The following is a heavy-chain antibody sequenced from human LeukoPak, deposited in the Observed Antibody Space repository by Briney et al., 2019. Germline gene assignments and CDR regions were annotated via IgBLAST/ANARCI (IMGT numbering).Heavy chain of an antibody. D-gene: IGHD4-23*01. CDR2: IYYNGNT. CDR3: ARTVGTHRFDY. Sequence: SETLSLTCTVSGGSISSSDYYWGWIRQPPGERLEWIGTIYYNGNTYYNPSLQSRFIISVDTSKNQFSLKLTSVTAPDTAVYYCARTVGTHRFDYWGQGILVTVSS. J-gene: IGHJ4*02. V-gene: IGHV4-39*01. CDR1: GGSISSSDYY.